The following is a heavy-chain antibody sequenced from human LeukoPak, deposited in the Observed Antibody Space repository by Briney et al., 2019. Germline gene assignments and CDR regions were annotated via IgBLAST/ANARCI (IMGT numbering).Heavy chain of an antibody. V-gene: IGHV1-2*06. CDR1: GYTFTGYY. CDR3: ARDIVGIGYYDSSGHEDY. CDR2: INPNSGGT. J-gene: IGHJ4*02. Sequence: GASVKVSCKASGYTFTGYYIHWVRQAPGQGLEWMGRINPNSGGTNYAQTFQGRVTMTRATAISTAYMELSRLRSDDTAVYYCARDIVGIGYYDSSGHEDYWGQGSLVTVSS. D-gene: IGHD3-22*01.